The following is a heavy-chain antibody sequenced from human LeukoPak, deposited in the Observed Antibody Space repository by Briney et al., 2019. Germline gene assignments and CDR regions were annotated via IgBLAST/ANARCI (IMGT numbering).Heavy chain of an antibody. CDR3: ARSLWPEDY. CDR1: GFIYSSFW. J-gene: IGHJ4*02. CDR2: IEPDGSGK. V-gene: IGHV3-7*01. Sequence: GGSLRLSCAASGFIYSSFWTSWVRQAPGKGLEWVANIEPDGSGKNYVDSVRGRFTISRDNAKNSLYLQMNSVRVEDSAVYYCARSLWPEDYWGQGTLVTVSS. D-gene: IGHD2-21*01.